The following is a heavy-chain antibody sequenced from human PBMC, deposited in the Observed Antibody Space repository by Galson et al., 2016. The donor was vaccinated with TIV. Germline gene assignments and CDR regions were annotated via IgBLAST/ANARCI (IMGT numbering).Heavy chain of an antibody. CDR2: ISYDGTNR. V-gene: IGHV3-30*03. D-gene: IGHD3-10*01. J-gene: IGHJ4*02. CDR1: GLISSNAW. Sequence: SLRLSCAASGLISSNAWMTWVRQEPGKGLEWVAFISYDGTNRYYADSVKGRFTVSRDSSKNTLYLQLNILRPEDTAVYYCARVTMIRGTLDYWGQGTLVTVSS. CDR3: ARVTMIRGTLDY.